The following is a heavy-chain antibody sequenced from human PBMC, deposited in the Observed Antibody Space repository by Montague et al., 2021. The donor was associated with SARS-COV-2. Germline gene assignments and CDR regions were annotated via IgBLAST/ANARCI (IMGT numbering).Heavy chain of an antibody. D-gene: IGHD3-10*01. V-gene: IGHV4-4*02. CDR3: ATNYGSGTFPGWFDP. J-gene: IGHJ5*02. CDR2: IYQTGYT. CDR1: GGAMSSGQW. Sequence: SETLSLTCDVSGGAMSSGQWWSWVRQPPGKGLEWIGEIYQTGYTNYNPSLRSRVTISVDKSRNQFSLEMTSMTAADTAVYYCATNYGSGTFPGWFDPWGQGTLVTVSS.